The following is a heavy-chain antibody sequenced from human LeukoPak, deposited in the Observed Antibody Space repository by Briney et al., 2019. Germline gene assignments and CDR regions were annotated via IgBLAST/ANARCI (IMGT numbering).Heavy chain of an antibody. CDR1: GFTFSIYR. CDR3: ASAPPGSEQQLVHRLTY. Sequence: GGCLRLSWAASGFTFSIYRMNWVRQAPGKGREWLSSISIISSYIYYADSVKGRFTISRDNAKNSLYLQMNSLRAEDTAVYYCASAPPGSEQQLVHRLTYWGQETLVTVHS. J-gene: IGHJ4*02. V-gene: IGHV3-21*01. D-gene: IGHD6-13*01. CDR2: ISIISSYI.